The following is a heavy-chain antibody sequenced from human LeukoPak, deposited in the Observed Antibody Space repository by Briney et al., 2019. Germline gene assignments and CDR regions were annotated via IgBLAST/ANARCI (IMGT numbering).Heavy chain of an antibody. V-gene: IGHV4-61*02. CDR1: GGSISSGSYY. Sequence: SQTLSLTCTVSGGSISSGSYYWSWIRQPAGKGLEWIGRIYTSGSTNYNPSLKSRVTISVDTSKNQFSLKLSSVTAADTAVYYCARDQGREDNWFDPWGQGTRVTVSS. CDR3: ARDQGREDNWFDP. J-gene: IGHJ5*02. CDR2: IYTSGST.